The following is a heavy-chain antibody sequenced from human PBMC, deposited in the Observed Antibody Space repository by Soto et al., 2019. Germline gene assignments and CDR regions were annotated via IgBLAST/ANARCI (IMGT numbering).Heavy chain of an antibody. Sequence: EVPLVESGGGLVQPGGSLRLSCAASGFTFSSYAMHWVRQAPGKGLEYVSAISGNGGSTYYANSVKGRFTISRDNSKNTLYLQMGSLRAEDMAVYYCARPGYGLYFDYWGQGTLVTVSS. CDR2: ISGNGGST. J-gene: IGHJ4*02. CDR1: GFTFSSYA. D-gene: IGHD5-18*01. CDR3: ARPGYGLYFDY. V-gene: IGHV3-64*01.